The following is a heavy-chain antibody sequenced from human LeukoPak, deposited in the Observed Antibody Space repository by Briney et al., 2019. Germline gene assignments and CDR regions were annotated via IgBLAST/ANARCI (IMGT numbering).Heavy chain of an antibody. CDR3: TRDRFDYGEHTHSDY. CDR2: IIPVFGVA. J-gene: IGHJ4*02. V-gene: IGHV1-69*04. CDR1: GGTFSSNA. D-gene: IGHD4-17*01. Sequence: SVKVSCKVSGGTFSSNAISWVRQAPGQGLEWMGRIIPVFGVANYAEKFQGRVTITADKSTSTAYMELSSLRSEDTAMYYCTRDRFDYGEHTHSDYWGQGTMVTVSS.